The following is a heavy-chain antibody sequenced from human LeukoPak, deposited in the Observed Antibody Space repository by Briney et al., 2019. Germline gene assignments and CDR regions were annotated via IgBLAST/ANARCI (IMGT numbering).Heavy chain of an antibody. CDR2: INPSGDST. CDR1: GYTFTNYY. V-gene: IGHV1-46*01. J-gene: IGHJ4*02. CDR3: ARASSIVGALYY. Sequence: ASVKVSCKASGYTFTNYYMHWVRQAPGQGLEWMGIINPSGDSTSYAQKFQGRVTMTRDTSTSTVYMELSSLRSEDTAVYYCARASSIVGALYYWGQGTLVTVSS. D-gene: IGHD1-26*01.